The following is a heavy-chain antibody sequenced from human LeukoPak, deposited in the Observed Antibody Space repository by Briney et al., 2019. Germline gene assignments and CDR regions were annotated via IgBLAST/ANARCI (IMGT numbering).Heavy chain of an antibody. V-gene: IGHV3-48*03. Sequence: GGSLRLSSAASGFTFSSYEMNWVRQAPGNGLEWVSYISSSGGTIYYADSVKGRFTISRDNAKNSLYLQMNSLRAEGTAVYFCARDAGLHPDYWGQGTLVTVSS. CDR3: ARDAGLHPDY. CDR2: ISSSGGTI. D-gene: IGHD5-18*01. CDR1: GFTFSSYE. J-gene: IGHJ4*02.